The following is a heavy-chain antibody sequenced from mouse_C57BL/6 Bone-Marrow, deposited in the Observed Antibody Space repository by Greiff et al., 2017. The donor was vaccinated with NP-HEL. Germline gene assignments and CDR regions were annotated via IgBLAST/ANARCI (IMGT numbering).Heavy chain of an antibody. D-gene: IGHD1-1*02. Sequence: QVQLQQSGAELVRPGSSVKLSCKASGYTFTSYWMDWVKQRPGQGLEWIGNIYPSDSETHYNQKFKDKATLTVDKSSSTSYMQLSILTSEDSAVYYCARGAMGGYWGQGTLVTVSA. CDR2: IYPSDSET. CDR1: GYTFTSYW. J-gene: IGHJ3*01. CDR3: ARGAMGGY. V-gene: IGHV1-61*01.